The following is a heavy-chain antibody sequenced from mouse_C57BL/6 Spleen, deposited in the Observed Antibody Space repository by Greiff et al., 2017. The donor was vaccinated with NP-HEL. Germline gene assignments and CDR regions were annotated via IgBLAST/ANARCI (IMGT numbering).Heavy chain of an antibody. CDR1: GYAFSSYW. CDR3: ARGYDSNYGGFDY. D-gene: IGHD2-5*01. Sequence: QVQLQQSGAELVKPGASVKISCKASGYAFSSYWMNWVKQRPGKGLEWIGQIYPGDGDTNYNGKFKGKATLTADKYSSTAYMQLSSLTSEDSAVYFCARGYDSNYGGFDYWGQGTTLTVSS. V-gene: IGHV1-80*01. J-gene: IGHJ2*01. CDR2: IYPGDGDT.